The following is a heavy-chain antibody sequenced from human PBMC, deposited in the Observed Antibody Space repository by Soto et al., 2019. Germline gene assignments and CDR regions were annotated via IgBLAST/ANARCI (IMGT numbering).Heavy chain of an antibody. J-gene: IGHJ5*02. CDR1: GGSITSYY. V-gene: IGHV4-59*01. Sequence: QVQLQESGPGLVKSAETLWLTCTVSGGSITSYYWSWIRQPPEKGLEWIGYIYYSGNTNYNPSLTRRDTISVDTSKNSFPLKLTSVAAADTAVNYCANGGEAAAREWLEPWGRRTLVTVSS. CDR2: IYYSGNT. D-gene: IGHD6-13*01. CDR3: ANGGEAAAREWLEP.